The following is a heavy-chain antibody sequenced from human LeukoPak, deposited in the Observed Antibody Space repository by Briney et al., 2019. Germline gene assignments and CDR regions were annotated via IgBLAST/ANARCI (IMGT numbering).Heavy chain of an antibody. Sequence: SETLSLTCTVSGGSISSGDYYWSWIRQPPGKGLEWVGYIYYSGNAYYNPSLKSRVTISVDMSKNQISLKLSSVTAADTAVYYCARGLSGHDYDDYWGQGTLVTVSS. V-gene: IGHV4-30-4*01. CDR3: ARGLSGHDYDDY. CDR2: IYYSGNA. CDR1: GGSISSGDYY. J-gene: IGHJ4*02. D-gene: IGHD5-12*01.